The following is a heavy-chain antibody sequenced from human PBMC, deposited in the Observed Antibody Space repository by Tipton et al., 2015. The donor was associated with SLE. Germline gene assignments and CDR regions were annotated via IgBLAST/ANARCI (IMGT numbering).Heavy chain of an antibody. CDR1: GYSFTSYW. V-gene: IGHV5-51*01. CDR2: IYPGDSDT. Sequence: QLVQSGAEVKKPGESLKISCKGSGYSFTSYWIGWVRQMPGKGLEWMGIIYPGDSDTRYSPSFQGQVTISADKSISTAYLQWSSLKASDTAMYYCATLTSNDYDSSGSYRYGGQGTLVTVSS. D-gene: IGHD3-22*01. CDR3: ATLTSNDYDSSGSYRY. J-gene: IGHJ4*02.